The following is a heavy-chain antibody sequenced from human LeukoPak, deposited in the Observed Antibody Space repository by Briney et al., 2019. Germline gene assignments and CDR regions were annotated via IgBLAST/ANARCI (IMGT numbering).Heavy chain of an antibody. D-gene: IGHD3-22*01. CDR1: GGSISSSSYY. V-gene: IGHV4-39*07. J-gene: IGHJ4*02. Sequence: SETLSLTCTVSGGSISSSSYYWGWIRQPPGKGLEWIGSIYYSGSTYYNPSLKSRVTISVDTSKNQFSLKLSSVTAADTAVYYCAREGYYYDSSGYYHFDYWGQGTLVTVSS. CDR2: IYYSGST. CDR3: AREGYYYDSSGYYHFDY.